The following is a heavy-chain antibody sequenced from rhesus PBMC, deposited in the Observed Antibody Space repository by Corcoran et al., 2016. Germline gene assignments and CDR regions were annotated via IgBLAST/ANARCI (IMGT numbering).Heavy chain of an antibody. D-gene: IGHD1-44*01. CDR1: GITLGDNG. CDR3: TTQYSRTYNY. Sequence: EVQLVESGGGLVQPGGSLRLSCAASGITLGDNGCHWVRPDPGKGLECVSFIRDTGKKTEYADSVQGRFTVSRDNAKKSLSLQLDGLRAEDTAVSYCTTQYSRTYNYWGQGVLVTVSS. J-gene: IGHJ4*01. CDR2: IRDTGKKT. V-gene: IGHV3-7*01.